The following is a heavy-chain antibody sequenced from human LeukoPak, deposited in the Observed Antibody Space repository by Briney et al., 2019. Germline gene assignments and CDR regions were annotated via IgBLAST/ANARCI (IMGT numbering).Heavy chain of an antibody. D-gene: IGHD3-3*01. J-gene: IGHJ4*02. Sequence: ASVKVSCKASGYTFTSYGISWVRQAPGQGLEWMGWISAYNGSTNYAQKLQGRVTMTTDTSTSTAYMELRSLRSDDTAVYYCARGPGEWLLYDPSDYWGQGTLVTVSS. V-gene: IGHV1-18*01. CDR2: ISAYNGST. CDR1: GYTFTSYG. CDR3: ARGPGEWLLYDPSDY.